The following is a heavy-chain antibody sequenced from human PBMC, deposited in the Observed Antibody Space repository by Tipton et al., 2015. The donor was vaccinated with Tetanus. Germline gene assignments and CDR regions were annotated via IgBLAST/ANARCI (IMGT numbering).Heavy chain of an antibody. Sequence: TLSLTCTVSGGSISSYYWSWIRQPPGKGLEWIGYIYYSGSTNYNPSLKSRVTISVDTSKNQFSLKLSSVTAADTAVYYCARGWNGYSYGRSHLEWFDPWGQGTLVTVSS. CDR1: GGSISSYY. V-gene: IGHV4-59*01. D-gene: IGHD5-18*01. J-gene: IGHJ5*02. CDR3: ARGWNGYSYGRSHLEWFDP. CDR2: IYYSGST.